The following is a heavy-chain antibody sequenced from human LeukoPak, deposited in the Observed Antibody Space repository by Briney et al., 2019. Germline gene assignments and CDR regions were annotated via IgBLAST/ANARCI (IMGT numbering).Heavy chain of an antibody. J-gene: IGHJ3*02. V-gene: IGHV1-69*13. CDR2: IIPIFGAA. D-gene: IGHD5-18*01. Sequence: SVKVSCKASGGTFSNYAISWVRQAPGQGLEWMGGIIPIFGAANYAQKFQGRVTITADESTITAYMELSSLRSEDTAVYYCARDRRVQLWEEGAFDIWGQGTMVTVSS. CDR1: GGTFSNYA. CDR3: ARDRRVQLWEEGAFDI.